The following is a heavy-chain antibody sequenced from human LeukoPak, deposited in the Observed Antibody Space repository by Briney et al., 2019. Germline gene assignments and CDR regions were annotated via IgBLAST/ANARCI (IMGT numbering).Heavy chain of an antibody. J-gene: IGHJ1*01. CDR3: ARAPSEIGGYYPEYFRH. Sequence: PGGSLRLSCVASGFTFSSYLMHWVRQAPGKGLVWVSRIKSDGSTNYADSVKGRFTISRGNAKNTVSLQMNSLRAEDTGVYFCARAPSEIGGYYPEYFRHWGQGTLVTVSS. CDR1: GFTFSSYL. CDR2: IKSDGST. D-gene: IGHD3-22*01. V-gene: IGHV3-74*01.